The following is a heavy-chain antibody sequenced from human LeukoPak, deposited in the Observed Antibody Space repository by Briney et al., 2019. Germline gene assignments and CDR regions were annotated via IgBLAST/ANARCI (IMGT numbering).Heavy chain of an antibody. Sequence: PSETLSLTCTVSGGSISSSSYYWGWIRQPPGKGLEWLGSIYYSGSTYYNPSLKSRVTISVDTSKNQFSLKLSSVTAADTAVYYCASITLRVLDYWGQGTLVTVSS. CDR2: IYYSGST. J-gene: IGHJ4*02. V-gene: IGHV4-39*01. CDR1: GGSISSSSYY. CDR3: ASITLRVLDY. D-gene: IGHD3-3*01.